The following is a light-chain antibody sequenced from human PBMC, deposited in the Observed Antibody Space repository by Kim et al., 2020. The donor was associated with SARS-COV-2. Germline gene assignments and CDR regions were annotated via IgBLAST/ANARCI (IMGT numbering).Light chain of an antibody. V-gene: IGLV1-36*01. CDR1: SSNIGNNA. J-gene: IGLJ2*01. CDR2: YDD. CDR3: AAWDDSLNGVV. Sequence: QSVLTQPPSVSEAPRQRVTISCSGSSSNIGNNAVNWYQQLPGKAPKLLIYYDDLLPSGVSDRFSGSKSGTSASLAISGLQSEDEAAYYCAAWDDSLNGVVFGGGTQLSVL.